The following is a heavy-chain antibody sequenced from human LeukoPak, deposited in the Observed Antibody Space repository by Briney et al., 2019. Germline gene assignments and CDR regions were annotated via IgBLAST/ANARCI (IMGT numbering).Heavy chain of an antibody. V-gene: IGHV1-2*02. CDR3: ARNYYGSGSYEYYFDY. J-gene: IGHJ4*02. Sequence: ASVKFSCKASRYTFTGYYMHWVRQAPGQGLEWMGWINPNSGGTNYAQKFQGRVTMTRDTSISTAYMELSRLRSDDTAVYYCARNYYGSGSYEYYFDYWGQGTLVTVSS. CDR1: RYTFTGYY. CDR2: INPNSGGT. D-gene: IGHD3-10*01.